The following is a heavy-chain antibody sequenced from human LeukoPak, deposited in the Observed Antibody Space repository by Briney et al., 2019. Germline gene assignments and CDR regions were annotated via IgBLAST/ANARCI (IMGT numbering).Heavy chain of an antibody. CDR2: ISSSGSTI. Sequence: GGSLRLSCAASGFTFSSYEMNWVRQAPGKGLEWVSYISSSGSTIYYADSVKGRFTISRDNAKNSLYLQMNSLRAEDTALYYCARGGGRPGSYADYWGQGTLVTVSS. V-gene: IGHV3-48*03. CDR3: ARGGGRPGSYADY. D-gene: IGHD1-26*01. CDR1: GFTFSSYE. J-gene: IGHJ4*02.